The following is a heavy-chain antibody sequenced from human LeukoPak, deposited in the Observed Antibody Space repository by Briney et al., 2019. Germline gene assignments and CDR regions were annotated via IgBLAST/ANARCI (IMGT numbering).Heavy chain of an antibody. CDR2: ISASGGST. CDR3: ARDAGIAAAGTVFGS. J-gene: IGHJ4*02. D-gene: IGHD6-13*01. V-gene: IGHV3-23*01. CDR1: GFTFSRSD. Sequence: GGSLRLSCEASGFTFSRSDMIWVRQAPGKGLEWVSIISASGGSTFYADSVRGRFTISRDNSKNTLYLQMNSLRAEDTAVYYCARDAGIAAAGTVFGSWGQGTLVTVSS.